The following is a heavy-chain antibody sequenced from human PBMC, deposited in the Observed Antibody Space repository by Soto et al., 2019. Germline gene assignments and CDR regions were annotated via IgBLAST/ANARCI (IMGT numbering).Heavy chain of an antibody. CDR3: ARVRNAVADFDY. Sequence: ASVKVSCKASGYTFTSYSVHWVRQAPGQRLEWMGWINAGNGNTEFSQKFQGRVTSTRDTSASTVYMEMSSLRSEDTAVYYCARVRNAVADFDYWGQGTVVTVSS. D-gene: IGHD6-19*01. CDR2: INAGNGNT. J-gene: IGHJ4*02. CDR1: GYTFTSYS. V-gene: IGHV1-3*01.